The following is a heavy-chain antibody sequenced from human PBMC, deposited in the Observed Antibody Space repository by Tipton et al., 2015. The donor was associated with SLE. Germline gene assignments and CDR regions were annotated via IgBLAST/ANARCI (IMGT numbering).Heavy chain of an antibody. V-gene: IGHV4-31*03. CDR2: VYYTGNI. J-gene: IGHJ3*02. CDR1: DGSISSGGYY. Sequence: TLSLTCIFSDGSISSGGYYWSWIRQDPGKGLEWIGYVYYTGNIYSNPSTFYNPSLQSRVTISIDTSKNQFSLKLTSVTAADTAVYYCARGTAKYQLILSDGFDMWGQGTMVTVSS. D-gene: IGHD2-2*01. CDR3: ARGTAKYQLILSDGFDM.